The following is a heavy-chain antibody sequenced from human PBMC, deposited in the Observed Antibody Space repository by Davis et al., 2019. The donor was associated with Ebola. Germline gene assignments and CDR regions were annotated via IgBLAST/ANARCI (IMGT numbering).Heavy chain of an antibody. D-gene: IGHD1-26*01. CDR2: FDPEDGET. Sequence: ASVKVSCKVSGYTLTELSMHWVRQAPGKGLEWMGGFDPEDGETIYAQKFQGRVTMTEDTSTDTAYMELSSLRSEDTAVYYCATARVEWELLPGGLGAFDIWAKGQWSPSLQ. V-gene: IGHV1-24*01. CDR3: ATARVEWELLPGGLGAFDI. J-gene: IGHJ3*02. CDR1: GYTLTELS.